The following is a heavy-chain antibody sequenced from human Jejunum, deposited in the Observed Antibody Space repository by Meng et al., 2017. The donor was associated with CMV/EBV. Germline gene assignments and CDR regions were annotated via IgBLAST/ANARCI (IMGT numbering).Heavy chain of an antibody. D-gene: IGHD1-26*01. Sequence: SYEMNWVRQAPGKGLEWVSYISNNGRIMYYADSVKGRFTISRDNAKNSLYLQMNSLRAEDTAVYYCARDTTPDNSGSRRGDTFDIWGQGTRVTVSS. V-gene: IGHV3-48*03. J-gene: IGHJ3*02. CDR2: ISNNGRIM. CDR1: SYE. CDR3: ARDTTPDNSGSRRGDTFDI.